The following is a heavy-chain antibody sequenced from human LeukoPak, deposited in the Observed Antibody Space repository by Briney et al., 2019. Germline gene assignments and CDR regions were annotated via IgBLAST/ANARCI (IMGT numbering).Heavy chain of an antibody. CDR3: ASAITMVRGVTAFDY. J-gene: IGHJ4*02. CDR1: GYTFTGYY. D-gene: IGHD3-10*01. V-gene: IGHV1-2*06. CDR2: INPNSGGT. Sequence: ASVKVSCKASGYTFTGYYMHWVRQAPGQGLEWMGRINPNSGGTNYAQKFQGRVTMTRDTSISTAYMELSRLRSDDTAVYYCASAITMVRGVTAFDYWGQGTLVTVSS.